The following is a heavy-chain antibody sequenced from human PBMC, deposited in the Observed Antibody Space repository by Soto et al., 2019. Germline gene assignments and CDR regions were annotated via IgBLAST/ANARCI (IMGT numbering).Heavy chain of an antibody. Sequence: PGGSLRLSCAASGFSFTNAWMSWVRQAPGKGLEWIGRIKSKTDGATTDYAGPVKGRFTISRDDSKKTLFVQMNGLKTEDTAVYYCTTIIPKGKWELGTWGPGTLVTVSS. CDR1: GFSFTNAW. CDR2: IKSKTDGATT. J-gene: IGHJ5*02. V-gene: IGHV3-15*05. D-gene: IGHD1-26*01. CDR3: TTIIPKGKWELGT.